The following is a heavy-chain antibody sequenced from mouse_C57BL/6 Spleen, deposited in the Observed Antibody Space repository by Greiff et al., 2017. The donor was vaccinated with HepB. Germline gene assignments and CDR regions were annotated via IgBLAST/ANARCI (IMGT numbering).Heavy chain of an antibody. CDR1: GYSITSGYY. D-gene: IGHD1-1*01. J-gene: IGHJ4*01. V-gene: IGHV3-6*01. Sequence: ESGPGLVKPSQSLSLTCSVTGYSITSGYYWNWIRQFPGNKLEWMGYISYDGSNNYNPSLKNRISINRDTSKNQFFLKLNSVTTEDTATYYCARVDYSYAMDYWGQGTSVTVSS. CDR2: ISYDGSN. CDR3: ARVDYSYAMDY.